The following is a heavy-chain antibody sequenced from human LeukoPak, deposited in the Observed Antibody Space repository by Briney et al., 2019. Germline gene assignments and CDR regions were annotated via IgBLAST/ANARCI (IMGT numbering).Heavy chain of an antibody. CDR1: GFTFSSYW. V-gene: IGHV3-21*01. D-gene: IGHD1-26*01. CDR3: ARDPYSGSYSAYYYYYMDV. Sequence: GGSLRLSCAASGFTFSSYWMHWVRQAPGKGLVWVSSITSSSSYIYYADSVKGRFTISRDNAKSSLYLQMNSLRAEDTAVYYCARDPYSGSYSAYYYYYMDVWGKGTTVTVSS. CDR2: ITSSSSYI. J-gene: IGHJ6*03.